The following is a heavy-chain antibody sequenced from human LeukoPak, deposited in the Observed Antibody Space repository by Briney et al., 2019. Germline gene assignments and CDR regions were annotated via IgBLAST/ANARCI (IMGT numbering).Heavy chain of an antibody. V-gene: IGHV3-30*02. D-gene: IGHD2-8*01. Sequence: GGSLRLSCAASGYSFTTYGVQWVRQAPGKGLGWVALIKDDGNTKFYADSVKGRFTLSKDNSKNTLYLQMNSLRPEDTAVYYCAQDHTYALHMWGQGTMVTVSS. CDR1: GYSFTTYG. J-gene: IGHJ3*02. CDR3: AQDHTYALHM. CDR2: IKDDGNTK.